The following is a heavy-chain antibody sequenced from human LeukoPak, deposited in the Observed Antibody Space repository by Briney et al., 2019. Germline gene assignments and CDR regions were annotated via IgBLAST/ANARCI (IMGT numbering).Heavy chain of an antibody. CDR2: IYYSGST. CDR3: ARGNYYDSSGYTYYYYYMDV. D-gene: IGHD3-22*01. CDR1: GGSISSSSYY. Sequence: SETLSLTCTVSGGSISSSSYYWGWIRQPPGKGLEWIGSIYYSGSTYYNPSLKSRVTISVDTSKNQFSLKLSSVTAADTAVYYCARGNYYDSSGYTYYYYYMDVWGKGTTVTVSS. V-gene: IGHV4-39*07. J-gene: IGHJ6*03.